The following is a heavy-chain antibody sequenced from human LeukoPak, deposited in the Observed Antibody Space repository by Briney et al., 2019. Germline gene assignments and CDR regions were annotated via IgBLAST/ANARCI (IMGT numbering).Heavy chain of an antibody. J-gene: IGHJ4*02. CDR2: ISSSGSTI. Sequence: PGGSLRLSCAASGFTFSDYYMSWIRQAPGKGLEWVSYISSSGSTIYYADSVKGRFTISRDNAKNSLYLQMNSLRAEDTAVYYCARDSAAWIQLWSPDYWGQGTLVTVSS. V-gene: IGHV3-11*04. CDR3: ARDSAAWIQLWSPDY. D-gene: IGHD5-18*01. CDR1: GFTFSDYY.